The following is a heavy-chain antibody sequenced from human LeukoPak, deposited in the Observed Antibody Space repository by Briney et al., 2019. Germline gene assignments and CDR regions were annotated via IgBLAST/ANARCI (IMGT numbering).Heavy chain of an antibody. CDR3: ARGWGGYEV. J-gene: IGHJ3*01. CDR2: IKGDGSEK. V-gene: IGHV3-7*03. D-gene: IGHD1-26*01. CDR1: GFSFSSYC. Sequence: KPGGSLRLSCAASGFSFSSYCMSWVRQAPGKGLEWVANIKGDGSEKYSVDSVKGRFTILRDNVMKSLYLQMNSLRAEDTAVYYCARGWGGYEVWGQGTLVTVSS.